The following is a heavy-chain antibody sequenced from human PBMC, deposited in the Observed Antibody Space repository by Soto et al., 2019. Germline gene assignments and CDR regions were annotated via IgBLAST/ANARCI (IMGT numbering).Heavy chain of an antibody. CDR1: GFFFNGFD. CDR3: TKGSIPAVGSVFFGS. CDR2: ISANAGNI. D-gene: IGHD6-13*01. V-gene: IGHV3-23*01. J-gene: IGHJ5*02. Sequence: EVQLLESGGGLVQPGGSLRLSCAASGFFFNGFDMSWVRQAPGMGLEWVSTISANAGNINYAGSVRSRFSISRDSSKNAVDLQMNSLRVEDTAVYFCTKGSIPAVGSVFFGSWGQGTLVTVSS.